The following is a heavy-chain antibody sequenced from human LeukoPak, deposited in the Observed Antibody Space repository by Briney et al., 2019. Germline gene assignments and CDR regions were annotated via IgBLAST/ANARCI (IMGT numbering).Heavy chain of an antibody. D-gene: IGHD6-19*01. CDR1: GFTFDDYA. CDR3: AALWAATGLVYYGMDV. V-gene: IGHV3-9*01. CDR2: ISLNSGSI. J-gene: IGHJ6*02. Sequence: RSLRLSCAASGFTFDDYAMHWVRQAPGKGLEWVSGISLNSGSIGYVDSVKGRFTISRDNAKNSLYLQMNSLRAEDTALYYCAALWAATGLVYYGMDVWGQGTTVTVSS.